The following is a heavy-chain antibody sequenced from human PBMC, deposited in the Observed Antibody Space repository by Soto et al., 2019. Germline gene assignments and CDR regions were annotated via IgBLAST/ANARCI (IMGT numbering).Heavy chain of an antibody. V-gene: IGHV1-69*13. Sequence: VASVKVSCKXSGGTFSSYAISWVRQAPGQGLEWMGGIIPIFGTANYAQKFQGRVTITADESTSTAYMELSSLRSEDTAVYYCASTYTAYDTHSYYGMDVWGQGTTVTVS. J-gene: IGHJ6*02. CDR1: GGTFSSYA. CDR2: IIPIFGTA. CDR3: ASTYTAYDTHSYYGMDV. D-gene: IGHD3-22*01.